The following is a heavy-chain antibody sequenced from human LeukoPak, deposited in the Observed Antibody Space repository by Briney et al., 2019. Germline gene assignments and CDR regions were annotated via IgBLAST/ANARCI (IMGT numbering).Heavy chain of an antibody. CDR2: ISYDGSNK. CDR1: GFTFSSYG. J-gene: IGHJ6*04. Sequence: GGSLRLSCAASGFTFSSYGMHWVRQAPGKGLEWVAVISYDGSNKYYADSVKGRFTIFRDNSKNTLYLQMNSLRAEDTAVYYCATLEGYCSGGSCSRPYYYYGMDVWGKGTTVTVSS. CDR3: ATLEGYCSGGSCSRPYYYYGMDV. D-gene: IGHD2-15*01. V-gene: IGHV3-30*03.